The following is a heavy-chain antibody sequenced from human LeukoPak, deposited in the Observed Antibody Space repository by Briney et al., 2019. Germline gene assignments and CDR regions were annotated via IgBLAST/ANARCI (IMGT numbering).Heavy chain of an antibody. CDR1: GGSFSGYY. CDR3: ARGVRYGDYAY. CDR2: INHSGST. D-gene: IGHD4-17*01. J-gene: IGHJ4*02. Sequence: KSSETLSLTCAVYGGSFSGYYWSWIRQPPGKGLEWIGEINHSGSTNYNPSLKSRVTISVDTSKNQFSLKLSSVTAADTAVYYCARGVRYGDYAYWGQGTLVTVSS. V-gene: IGHV4-34*01.